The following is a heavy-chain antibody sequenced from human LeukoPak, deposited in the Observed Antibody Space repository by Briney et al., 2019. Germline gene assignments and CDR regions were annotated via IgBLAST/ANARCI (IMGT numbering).Heavy chain of an antibody. CDR2: INPTGGTT. V-gene: IGHV1-46*01. J-gene: IGHJ5*02. D-gene: IGHD3-9*01. Sequence: ASVKVSCKSSGYTFTSYYMHWLRQPPSQGLEWMGIINPTGGTTSYAKKFQGRATMTRDTSTSTVYMELSSLRSEDTAVYYCARDHHWDLQLRYFDWLSSGNWFDPWGQGTLVTVSS. CDR1: GYTFTSYY. CDR3: ARDHHWDLQLRYFDWLSSGNWFDP.